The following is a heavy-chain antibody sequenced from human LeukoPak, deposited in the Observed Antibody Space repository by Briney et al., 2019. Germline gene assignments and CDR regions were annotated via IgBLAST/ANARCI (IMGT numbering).Heavy chain of an antibody. CDR1: GFTFGSYW. D-gene: IGHD5-24*01. CDR2: INSDGGST. Sequence: PGGSLRLSCTASGFTFGSYWMHWVRQAPGKGLVWVSRINSDGGSTSYADSVKGRFTISRDNAKNTLYLQMNSLRAEDTAVYYCARRIQGMAPYYFDYWGQGTLVTVSS. V-gene: IGHV3-74*01. CDR3: ARRIQGMAPYYFDY. J-gene: IGHJ4*02.